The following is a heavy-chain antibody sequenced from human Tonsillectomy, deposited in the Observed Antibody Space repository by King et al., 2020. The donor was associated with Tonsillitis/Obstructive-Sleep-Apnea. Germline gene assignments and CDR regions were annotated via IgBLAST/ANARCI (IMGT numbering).Heavy chain of an antibody. CDR2: IYHSGTT. V-gene: IGHV4-4*02. J-gene: IGHJ3*02. Sequence: QLQESGPGLVKPSGTLSLTCAVSGGSISSSNWWSWVRQPPGKGLEWIGEIYHSGTTNYNPSLKIRVTISVDKSKNQFSLKLSSVTAAATAEYYCARAENDPDTIDIWGQGTMVTVSS. D-gene: IGHD1-1*01. CDR1: GGSISSSNW. CDR3: ARAENDPDTIDI.